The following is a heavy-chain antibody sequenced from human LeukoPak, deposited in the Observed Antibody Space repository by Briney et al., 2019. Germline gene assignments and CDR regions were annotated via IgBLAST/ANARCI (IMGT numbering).Heavy chain of an antibody. CDR3: AIAPVFGVAHYYYYGMDV. D-gene: IGHD3-3*01. CDR1: AGTFSSYA. J-gene: IGHJ6*02. V-gene: IGHV1-69*13. CDR2: IIPIFGTA. Sequence: ASVKISCKASAGTFSSYAISWVQQAPGQGLEWMGAIIPIFGTANYAQKFQGRVTITADESTSTAYMELSSLRSEDTAVYYCAIAPVFGVAHYYYYGMDVWGQGTTVTVSS.